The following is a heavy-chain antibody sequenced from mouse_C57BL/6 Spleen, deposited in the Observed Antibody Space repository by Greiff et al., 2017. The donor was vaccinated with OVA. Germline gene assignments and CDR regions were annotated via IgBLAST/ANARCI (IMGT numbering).Heavy chain of an antibody. Sequence: VKLKQPGAELVKPGASVKMSCKASGYTFTSYWITWVKQRPGQGLEWIGDIYPGSGSTNYNEKFKSKATLTVDTSSSTAYMQLSSLTSEDSAVYYCARASHYYGSSYVSYWYFDVWGTGTTVTVSS. J-gene: IGHJ1*03. CDR2: IYPGSGST. CDR1: GYTFTSYW. D-gene: IGHD1-1*01. CDR3: ARASHYYGSSYVSYWYFDV. V-gene: IGHV1-55*01.